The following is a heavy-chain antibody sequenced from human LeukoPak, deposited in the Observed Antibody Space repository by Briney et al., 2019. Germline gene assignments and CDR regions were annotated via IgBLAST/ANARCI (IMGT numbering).Heavy chain of an antibody. CDR1: GFSFGKYW. Sequence: GGSLRLSCVASGFSFGKYWMSWVRQALGKGLEWVANIKLDGSEKNYVDSVKGRFTISRDNTKNSLYLQMNSLRAEDTAVFYCARDQYDTWSRRGNFDSWGQGTLVIVSS. D-gene: IGHD3/OR15-3a*01. V-gene: IGHV3-7*03. CDR2: IKLDGSEK. J-gene: IGHJ4*02. CDR3: ARDQYDTWSRRGNFDS.